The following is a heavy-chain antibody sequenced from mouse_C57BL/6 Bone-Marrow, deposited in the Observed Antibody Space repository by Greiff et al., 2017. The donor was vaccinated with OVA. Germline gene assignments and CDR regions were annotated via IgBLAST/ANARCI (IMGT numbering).Heavy chain of an antibody. CDR3: PRGAGYDYAGWFAY. V-gene: IGHV7-1*01. CDR2: SRNKANDYTT. Sequence: EVQLVESGGGLVQSGRSLRLSCATSGFTFSDFYMEWVRQAPGKGLEWIAASRNKANDYTTEYSASVKGRFIVSRDTSQSILYLQLNALGAEDAAFYFCPRGAGYDYAGWFAYWGQGPLVTVSA. J-gene: IGHJ3*01. D-gene: IGHD2-4*01. CDR1: GFTFSDFY.